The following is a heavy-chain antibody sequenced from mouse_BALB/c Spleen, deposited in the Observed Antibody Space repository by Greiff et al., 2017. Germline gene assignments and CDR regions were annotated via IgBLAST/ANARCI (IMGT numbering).Heavy chain of an antibody. J-gene: IGHJ3*01. CDR1: GYSITSDYA. CDR2: ISYSGST. D-gene: IGHD2-1*01. Sequence: EVQLQESGPGLVKPSQSLSLTCTVTGYSITSDYAWNWIRQFPGNKLEWMGYISYSGSTSYNPSLKSRISITRDTSKNQFFLQLNSVTTEDTATYYCARDYYGNGGFAYWGQGTLVTVSA. V-gene: IGHV3-2*02. CDR3: ARDYYGNGGFAY.